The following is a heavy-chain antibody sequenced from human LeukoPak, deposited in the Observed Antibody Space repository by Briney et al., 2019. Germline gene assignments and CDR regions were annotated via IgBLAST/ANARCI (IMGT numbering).Heavy chain of an antibody. CDR1: GGSISSYY. Sequence: PSETLSLTCTVSGGSISSYYWSWIRQPPGKGLEWIGYIYYSGSTNYNPSLKSRVTISVDTSKNQFSLKLRSVNAADMAVYYCARGYSRAAFDIWGQGTVVAVSS. V-gene: IGHV4-59*01. D-gene: IGHD2-15*01. CDR2: IYYSGST. CDR3: ARGYSRAAFDI. J-gene: IGHJ3*02.